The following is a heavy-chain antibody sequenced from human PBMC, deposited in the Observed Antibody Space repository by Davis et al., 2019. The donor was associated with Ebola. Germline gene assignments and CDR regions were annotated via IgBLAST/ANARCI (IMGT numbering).Heavy chain of an antibody. CDR2: ISAYNGNT. Sequence: AASVKVSCKASGYTFTSYGISWVRQAPGQGLEWMGWISAYNGNTNYAQKLQGRVTMTTDTSTSTAYMELRSLRSEDTAVYYCARLGYCSSTSCYVSWGLYYYYGMDVWGQGTTVTVSS. CDR1: GYTFTSYG. D-gene: IGHD2-2*01. J-gene: IGHJ6*02. V-gene: IGHV1-18*01. CDR3: ARLGYCSSTSCYVSWGLYYYYGMDV.